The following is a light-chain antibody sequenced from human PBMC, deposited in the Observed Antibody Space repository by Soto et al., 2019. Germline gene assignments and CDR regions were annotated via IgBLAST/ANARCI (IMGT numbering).Light chain of an antibody. J-gene: IGKJ5*01. Sequence: AIQMTQSPSSLSASVGARVTITCRASQGIRNDLGWYQQKPGKAPKLLIYAASSLHSGVPSRFSGSGAGTDFSLTISSLQPEDFANYYCQQLNSYPSITFGQGTRLEIK. CDR3: QQLNSYPSIT. V-gene: IGKV1-6*01. CDR1: QGIRND. CDR2: AAS.